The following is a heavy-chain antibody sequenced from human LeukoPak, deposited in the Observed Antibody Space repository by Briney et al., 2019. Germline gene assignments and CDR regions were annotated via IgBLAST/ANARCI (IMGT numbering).Heavy chain of an antibody. D-gene: IGHD3-3*01. J-gene: IGHJ4*02. CDR2: IRTKANDYAT. CDR1: GFTFSSYA. V-gene: IGHV3-73*01. CDR3: VRHLAFGGSGLDF. Sequence: GGSLRLSCAGSGFTFSSYAMRWARQASGKRLEWVGRIRTKANDYATTHTASLKGRFTISRDDSQNTAYLQMNSLTTEDTAVYYCVRHLAFGGSGLDFWGQGTLVSVSS.